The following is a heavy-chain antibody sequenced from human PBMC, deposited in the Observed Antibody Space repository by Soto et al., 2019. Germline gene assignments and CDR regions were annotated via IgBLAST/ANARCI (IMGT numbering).Heavy chain of an antibody. Sequence: SETLSLTCAVHGGSFSGYYWSWIRQPPGKGLEWIGEINHSGSTNNNPSLKSRVTISVDTSKNQFSLKLRSVTAADTAVYYCARFEIGRNDAFDIWGQGTMVTVSS. J-gene: IGHJ3*02. V-gene: IGHV4-34*01. CDR1: GGSFSGYY. CDR3: ARFEIGRNDAFDI. CDR2: INHSGST.